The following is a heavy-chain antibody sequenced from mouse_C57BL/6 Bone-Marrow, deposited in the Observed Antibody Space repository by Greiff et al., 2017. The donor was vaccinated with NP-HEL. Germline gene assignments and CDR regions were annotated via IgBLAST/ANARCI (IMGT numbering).Heavy chain of an antibody. CDR3: ARGSSHWFAY. Sequence: EVKLVESGGGLVQPGGSLSLSCAASGFTFTDYYMSWVRQPPGKALEWLGFIRYKANVYTTEYSASVKGRLTISRDNSQSILYLQMQALRAEDSATYYCARGSSHWFAYWGQGTLVTVSA. CDR1: GFTFTDYY. J-gene: IGHJ3*01. V-gene: IGHV7-3*01. CDR2: IRYKANVYTT. D-gene: IGHD1-1*01.